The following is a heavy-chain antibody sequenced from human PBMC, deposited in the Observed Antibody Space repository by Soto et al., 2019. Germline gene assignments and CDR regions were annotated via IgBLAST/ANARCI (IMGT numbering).Heavy chain of an antibody. CDR3: ARGDGYGAFDI. CDR2: IETAGDT. J-gene: IGHJ3*02. CDR1: EFTFSSYD. V-gene: IGHV3-13*04. D-gene: IGHD6-13*01. Sequence: EVQLVESGGGLVQPGGSLRLSCAASEFTFSSYDMHWVRQPTGKGLEWVSVIETAGDTYYSGSVKGRFTVSRVNAKNSLYLQMDSLRAGDTAVYYCARGDGYGAFDIWGQGTMVTVSS.